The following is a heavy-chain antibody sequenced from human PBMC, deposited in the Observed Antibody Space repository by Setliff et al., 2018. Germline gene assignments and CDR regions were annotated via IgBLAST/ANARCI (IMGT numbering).Heavy chain of an antibody. V-gene: IGHV4-39*01. D-gene: IGHD6-13*01. J-gene: IGHJ6*02. Sequence: PSETLSLTCTVSGGSISSSRYYWGWIRQPPGKGLEWIGSINYSGSTYYNPSLKSRVTISVETSKNQFSLKLSSVTAADTAVYYCARAAGYSSSWYHCYYGMDVWGQGTTVTVSS. CDR3: ARAAGYSSSWYHCYYGMDV. CDR1: GGSISSSRYY. CDR2: INYSGST.